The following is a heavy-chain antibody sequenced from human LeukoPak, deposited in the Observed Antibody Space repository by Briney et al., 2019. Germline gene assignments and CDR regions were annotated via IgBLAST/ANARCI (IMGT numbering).Heavy chain of an antibody. Sequence: GGSLRLSCAASGFTVSSNYMSWVRQAPGKGLEWVGFIASETYGGTAEYAASVKGRFTISRDDSKSIAYLQMNSLKTEDTAVYYCTRGRRATHDYWGQGTLVTVSS. CDR1: GFTVSSNY. D-gene: IGHD1-26*01. V-gene: IGHV3-49*04. J-gene: IGHJ4*02. CDR2: IASETYGGTA. CDR3: TRGRRATHDY.